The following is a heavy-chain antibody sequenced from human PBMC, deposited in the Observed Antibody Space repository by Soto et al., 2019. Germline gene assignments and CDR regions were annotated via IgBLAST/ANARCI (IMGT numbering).Heavy chain of an antibody. CDR3: AKDVSGAAADPAGNYFDY. CDR2: ISWDGGST. J-gene: IGHJ4*02. V-gene: IGHV3-43*01. D-gene: IGHD6-13*01. Sequence: EVQLVESGGVVVQPGGSLRLSCAASGFTFDDYIMHWVRQAPGKGLEWVSLISWDGGSTYYADSVKGRFTISRDNSKNSLYLQMNSLRTEDTALYYCAKDVSGAAADPAGNYFDYWGQGTLVTVSS. CDR1: GFTFDDYI.